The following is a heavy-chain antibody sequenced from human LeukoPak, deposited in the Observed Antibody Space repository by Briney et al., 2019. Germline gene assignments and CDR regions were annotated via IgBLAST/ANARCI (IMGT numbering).Heavy chain of an antibody. J-gene: IGHJ5*02. CDR2: IKQDGSEK. V-gene: IGHV3-7*01. CDR3: ARDEGWFDP. CDR1: GFTFSRNW. Sequence: GGSLRLSCVASGFTFSRNWISWVRQAPGKGLEWVANIKQDGSEKDYVDSVKGRFTISRDNAKNSLYLQMNSLRAEDTAVYYCARDEGWFDPWGQGTLVTVSS.